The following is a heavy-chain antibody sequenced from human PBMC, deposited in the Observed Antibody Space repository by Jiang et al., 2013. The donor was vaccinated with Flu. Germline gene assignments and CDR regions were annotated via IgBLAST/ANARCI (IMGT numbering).Heavy chain of an antibody. CDR1: GGSISSYY. V-gene: IGHV4-59*12. CDR3: ARSYHYYDSSGYAPGYFDY. J-gene: IGHJ4*02. D-gene: IGHD3-22*01. Sequence: TCTVSGGSISSYYWSWIRQPPGKGLEWIGYIYYSGSTNYNPSLKSRVTISVDTSKNQFSLKLSSVTAADTAVYYCARSYHYYDSSGYAPGYFDYWGQGTLVTVSS. CDR2: IYYSGST.